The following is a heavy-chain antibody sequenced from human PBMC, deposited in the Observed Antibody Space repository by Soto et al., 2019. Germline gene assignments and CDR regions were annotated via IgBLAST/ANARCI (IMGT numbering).Heavy chain of an antibody. Sequence: GEALKISSKGSEYIFTSYWIGWVRQMPGKGLEWMGIIYPGDSDTRYSPSFQGKVTISAEKSISTAYLQWSSLKASDTAMYYCARQEVGYSSFYGMDVWGQGPTVTVSS. J-gene: IGHJ6*02. D-gene: IGHD6-13*01. CDR3: ARQEVGYSSFYGMDV. V-gene: IGHV5-51*01. CDR2: IYPGDSDT. CDR1: EYIFTSYW.